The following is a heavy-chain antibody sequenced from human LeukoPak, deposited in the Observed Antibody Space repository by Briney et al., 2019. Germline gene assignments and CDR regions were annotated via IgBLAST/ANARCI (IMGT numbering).Heavy chain of an antibody. CDR2: INPNSGGT. CDR1: GYTFTGYY. Sequence: ASVKVSCKASGYTFTGYYMHWVRQAPGQGLEWMGWINPNSGGTNYAQKFQGRVTMTRDTSISTAYMELSRLRSDDTAVYYCARDSGGRELPDYWGQGALVTVSS. V-gene: IGHV1-2*02. CDR3: ARDSGGRELPDY. D-gene: IGHD1-26*01. J-gene: IGHJ4*02.